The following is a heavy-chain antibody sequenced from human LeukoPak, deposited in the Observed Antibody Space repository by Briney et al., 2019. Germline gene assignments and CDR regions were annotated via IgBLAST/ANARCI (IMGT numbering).Heavy chain of an antibody. V-gene: IGHV3-30-3*01. CDR1: GFTFSSYA. Sequence: GGSLRLYCAASGFTFSSYAMHWVRQAPGKGLEWVAVISYGGSNKYYADSVKGRFTISRDNSKNTLYLQMNSLRAEDTAVYYCARTGIAARPGAFDIWGQGTMVTVSS. J-gene: IGHJ3*02. CDR3: ARTGIAARPGAFDI. D-gene: IGHD6-6*01. CDR2: ISYGGSNK.